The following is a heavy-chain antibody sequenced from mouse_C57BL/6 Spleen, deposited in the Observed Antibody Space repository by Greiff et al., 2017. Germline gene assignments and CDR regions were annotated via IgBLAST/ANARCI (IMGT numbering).Heavy chain of an antibody. V-gene: IGHV1-69*01. J-gene: IGHJ2*01. CDR2: IDPSDSYT. Sequence: VQLQQPGAELVMPGASVKLSCKASGYTFTSYWMHWVKQRPGQGLEWIGEIDPSDSYTNYNQKFKGKSTLTVDKSSSTAYMQLSSLTSEDSAVYYCARSDVTTARTFDYWGQGTTLTVSS. CDR3: ARSDVTTARTFDY. D-gene: IGHD2-12*01. CDR1: GYTFTSYW.